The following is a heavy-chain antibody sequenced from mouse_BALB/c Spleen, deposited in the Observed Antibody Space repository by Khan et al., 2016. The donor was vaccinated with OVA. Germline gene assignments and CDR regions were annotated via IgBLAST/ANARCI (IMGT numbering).Heavy chain of an antibody. Sequence: QVQLQQSGPELVKPGASVKISCKASGYTFTAYDINWVRQRPGQGLEWIGWIYPGDGNTEYNENFKGTAILTADTSSTTAYMQLSSLTSEKSAVYFCAREELWGVAMDYWGQGTSVSVSS. J-gene: IGHJ4*01. CDR2: IYPGDGNT. D-gene: IGHD1-1*02. CDR1: GYTFTAYD. CDR3: AREELWGVAMDY. V-gene: IGHV1S56*01.